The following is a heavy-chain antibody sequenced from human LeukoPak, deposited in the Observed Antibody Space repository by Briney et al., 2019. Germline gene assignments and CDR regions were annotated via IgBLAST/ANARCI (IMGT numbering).Heavy chain of an antibody. V-gene: IGHV3-53*01. Sequence: PGGSLRLSCAASGLTVSSSYMSWGRQAPGKGLEWVSVIYRGGSTYYADSVKGRFTISRDNSKNTLYLQMNSLRAEDTAVYYCARIRGGWYIDYWGQGPLVTVSS. CDR1: GLTVSSSY. CDR3: ARIRGGWYIDY. D-gene: IGHD3-10*01. J-gene: IGHJ4*02. CDR2: IYRGGST.